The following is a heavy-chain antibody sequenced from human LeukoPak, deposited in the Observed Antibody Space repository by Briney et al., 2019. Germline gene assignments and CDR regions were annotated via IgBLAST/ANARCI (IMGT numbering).Heavy chain of an antibody. Sequence: GGSLRLSCAASGFTVSSNYMSWVRQAPGKGLEWVSVIYSGGSTYYADSVKGRFTISRDNSKNTLYLQMNSLRAEDTAVYYCARDLIGAVGYCSGGSCYDWEENAFDIWGQGTMVTVSS. CDR2: IYSGGST. CDR3: ARDLIGAVGYCSGGSCYDWEENAFDI. CDR1: GFTVSSNY. V-gene: IGHV3-66*01. D-gene: IGHD2-15*01. J-gene: IGHJ3*02.